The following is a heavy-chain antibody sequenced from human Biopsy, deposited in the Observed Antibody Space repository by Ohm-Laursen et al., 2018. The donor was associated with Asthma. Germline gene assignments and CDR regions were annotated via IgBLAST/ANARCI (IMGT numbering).Heavy chain of an antibody. CDR2: IHHSGTS. CDR3: ARIPRRSGSYFVDY. J-gene: IGHJ4*02. D-gene: IGHD3-22*01. CDR1: GDSITSGGCC. V-gene: IGHV4-31*02. Sequence: PSDTLSLTWPVSGDSITSGGCCWNWIRQHPGKGLEWIGYIHHSGTSYFNPSLKSRVSFSRDTSKNQFSLRLSSVTAADTAMYYCARIPRRSGSYFVDYWGQGTLVTVSS.